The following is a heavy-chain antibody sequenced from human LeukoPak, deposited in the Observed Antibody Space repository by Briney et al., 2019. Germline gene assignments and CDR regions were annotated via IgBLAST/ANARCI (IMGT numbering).Heavy chain of an antibody. J-gene: IGHJ6*02. CDR3: ARDLGSYYYYGMDV. Sequence: GGSLRLSCAASGFTFSSYGMHWVRQAPGKGLEWVAVIWYDGSNKCYADSVKGRFTISRDNSKNTLYLQMNSLRAEDTAVYYCARDLGSYYYYGMDVWGQGTTVTVSS. CDR1: GFTFSSYG. V-gene: IGHV3-33*08. D-gene: IGHD2-15*01. CDR2: IWYDGSNK.